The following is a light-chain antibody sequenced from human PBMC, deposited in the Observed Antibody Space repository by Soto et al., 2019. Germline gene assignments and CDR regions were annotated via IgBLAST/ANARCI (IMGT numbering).Light chain of an antibody. CDR3: QTWGTGIRV. V-gene: IGLV4-69*01. CDR1: SEHSHYA. J-gene: IGLJ3*02. Sequence: QSVLTQSPSASASLGASVRLTCSLSSEHSHYAIAWHQQQPEKGPRYLMKINSDGSHNKGDGVPDRFSGSSSGAERYLTISSLQSEDEADYYCQTWGTGIRVFGGGTKVTVL. CDR2: INSDGSH.